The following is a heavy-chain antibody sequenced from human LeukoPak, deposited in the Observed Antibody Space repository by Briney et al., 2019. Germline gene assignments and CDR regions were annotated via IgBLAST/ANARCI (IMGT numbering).Heavy chain of an antibody. V-gene: IGHV5-51*01. Sequence: GESLKTSCKGSGYSFTSYWIGWVRQMPGKGLEWMGIIYPGDSDTRYSPSFQGRVTISADKSISTAYLQWSSLKASDTAMYYCARPSYCSSTSCAYYFDYWGQGTLVTVSS. CDR1: GYSFTSYW. CDR2: IYPGDSDT. J-gene: IGHJ4*02. D-gene: IGHD2-2*01. CDR3: ARPSYCSSTSCAYYFDY.